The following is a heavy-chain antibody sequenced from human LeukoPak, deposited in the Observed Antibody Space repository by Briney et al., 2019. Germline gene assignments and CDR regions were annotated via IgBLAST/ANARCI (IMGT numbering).Heavy chain of an antibody. J-gene: IGHJ4*02. V-gene: IGHV3-20*04. CDR1: GFTFDDYG. CDR2: INWNGGHT. Sequence: PGGSLRLSCAGSGFTFDDYGIHWVRQAPGKGLEWVSGINWNGGHTNYADSVKGRFTISRDNAKNSLYLQMNSLRAEDTALYYCARVPPDDYGDYYYFDYWGQGTLVTVSS. CDR3: ARVPPDDYGDYYYFDY. D-gene: IGHD4-17*01.